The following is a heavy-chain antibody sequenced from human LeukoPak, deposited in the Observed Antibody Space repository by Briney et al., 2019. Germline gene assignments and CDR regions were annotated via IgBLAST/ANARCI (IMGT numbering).Heavy chain of an antibody. J-gene: IGHJ4*02. CDR3: AGRYDSSGYPLH. D-gene: IGHD3-22*01. CDR1: GFTFSSYW. V-gene: IGHV3-7*03. Sequence: GGSLRLSCAASGFTFSSYWMSWVRQAPGKGLEWVANINQGGSEQYSVDSVKGRFTISRDNAKNSLYLQMNSLRAEDTAVYYCAGRYDSSGYPLHWGQGTLVTVSS. CDR2: INQGGSEQ.